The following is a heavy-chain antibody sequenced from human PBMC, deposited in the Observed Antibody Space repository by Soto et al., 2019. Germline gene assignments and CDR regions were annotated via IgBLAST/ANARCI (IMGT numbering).Heavy chain of an antibody. CDR1: GYTVTSYG. J-gene: IGHJ2*01. Sequence: ASVKVSCKASGYTVTSYGISWVRQAPGQGLEWMGWISAYNGNTKYAQKFQGRVTITMDTSASTAYMELSSLRSEDTAVYYCARGGSLYWYFDLWGRGTLVTVSS. CDR3: ARGGSLYWYFDL. D-gene: IGHD1-26*01. CDR2: ISAYNGNT. V-gene: IGHV1-18*01.